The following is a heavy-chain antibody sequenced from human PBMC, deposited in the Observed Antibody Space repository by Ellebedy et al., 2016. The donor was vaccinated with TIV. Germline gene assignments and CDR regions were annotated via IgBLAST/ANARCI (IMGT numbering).Heavy chain of an antibody. D-gene: IGHD3-16*01. CDR3: ARSPRSYYDYARAYYGMDV. Sequence: ASVKVSXXASGYTFTGYYMHWVRQAPGQGLEWMGWINPNSGGTNYAQKFQGRVTMTRDTSISTAYMELSRLRSDDTAVYYCARSPRSYYDYARAYYGMDVWGQGTTVTVSS. CDR2: INPNSGGT. CDR1: GYTFTGYY. V-gene: IGHV1-2*02. J-gene: IGHJ6*02.